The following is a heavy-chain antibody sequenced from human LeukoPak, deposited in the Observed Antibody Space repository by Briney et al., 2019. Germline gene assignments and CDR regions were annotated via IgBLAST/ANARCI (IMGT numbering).Heavy chain of an antibody. CDR1: GDSASSAGPS. Sequence: TLSLTCAASGDSASSAGPSWSWIRQPPGKGLEWIGYIYHSGSPYYNPSLKSRVAISVDRSKNQFSLRLSSVTAADTAVYYCARGYYNSSGYLVDYWGQGALVTVSS. D-gene: IGHD3-22*01. J-gene: IGHJ4*02. V-gene: IGHV4-30-2*01. CDR3: ARGYYNSSGYLVDY. CDR2: IYHSGSP.